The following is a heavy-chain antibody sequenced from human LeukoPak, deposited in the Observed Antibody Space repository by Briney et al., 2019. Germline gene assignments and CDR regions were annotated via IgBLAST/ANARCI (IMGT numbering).Heavy chain of an antibody. CDR3: ARGPYAYTSSATLGSYNWFDP. D-gene: IGHD2-2*02. CDR2: IYPGDSDT. V-gene: IGHV5-51*01. J-gene: IGHJ5*02. CDR1: GYSFPNYW. Sequence: GESLKISCKGSGYSFPNYWIGWVRQMPGKGLEWIGIIYPGDSDTRYSPSFQDQVTISVDKSISTAYLQWSSLKASDTAMYYCARGPYAYTSSATLGSYNWFDPWGQGSLVTVSS.